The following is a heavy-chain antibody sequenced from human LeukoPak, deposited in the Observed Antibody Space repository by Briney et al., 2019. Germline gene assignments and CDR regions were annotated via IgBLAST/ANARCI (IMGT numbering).Heavy chain of an antibody. CDR1: GFTFITYN. CDR2: ISTNSSYI. J-gene: IGHJ6*03. Sequence: PGGSLRLSCAASGFTFITYNINWVRQAPGKGLEWVSSISTNSSYIYYADSVKGRFTISRDNAKNSLYLQMNSLRAEDTAVYYCARDPYSGNYGNYYYYYMDVWGKGTTVTISS. D-gene: IGHD1-26*01. CDR3: ARDPYSGNYGNYYYYYMDV. V-gene: IGHV3-21*01.